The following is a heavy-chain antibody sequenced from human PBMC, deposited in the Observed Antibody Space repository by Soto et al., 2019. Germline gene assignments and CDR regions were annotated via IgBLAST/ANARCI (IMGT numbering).Heavy chain of an antibody. CDR3: ARGAATVTPGWFEP. D-gene: IGHD4-17*01. J-gene: IGHJ5*02. CDR1: GGSFSGYY. CDR2: IYHSGST. V-gene: IGHV4-38-2*01. Sequence: SETLSLTCAVYGGSFSGYYWGWIRQTPGKGLEWIASIYHSGSTYYNPSLKSRVTISVDTSKNQFSLKLTSVTAADTAVYYCARGAATVTPGWFEPWGQGIMVTVSA.